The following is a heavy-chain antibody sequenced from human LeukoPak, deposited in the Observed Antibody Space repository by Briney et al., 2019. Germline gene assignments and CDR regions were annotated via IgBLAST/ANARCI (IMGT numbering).Heavy chain of an antibody. CDR1: GFTFSSYA. V-gene: IGHV3-23*01. D-gene: IGHD2-2*01. J-gene: IGHJ3*02. CDR3: ARDRARYLSSTSCLRGAFDI. Sequence: GGSLRLSCAASGFTFSSYAMSWVRQAPGKGLEWVSAISGSGGSTYYADSVKGRFTISRDNSKNTLYLQMNSLRAEDTAVYYCARDRARYLSSTSCLRGAFDIWGQGTMVTVSS. CDR2: ISGSGGST.